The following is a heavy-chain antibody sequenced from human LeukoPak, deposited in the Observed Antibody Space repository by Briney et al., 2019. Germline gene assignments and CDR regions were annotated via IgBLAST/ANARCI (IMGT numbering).Heavy chain of an antibody. CDR1: GYSISSGYY. CDR2: IYHSGST. D-gene: IGHD1-1*01. J-gene: IGHJ4*02. CDR3: AKEELERRVDY. V-gene: IGHV4-38-2*02. Sequence: SETLSLTCTVSGYSISSGYYWGWIRQPPGKGLEWIGSIYHSGSTYNNPSLQSRVTISVDKTKNQYSLELSYITAPDTAVHYCAKEELERRVDYWGQGTLVTVSS.